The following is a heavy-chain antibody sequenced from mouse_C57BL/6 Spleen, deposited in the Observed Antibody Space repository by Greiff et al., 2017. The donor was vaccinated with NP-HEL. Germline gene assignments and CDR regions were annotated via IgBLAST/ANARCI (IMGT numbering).Heavy chain of an antibody. D-gene: IGHD1-1*01. Sequence: VQLQQSGAELMKPGASVKLSCKATGYTFTGYWIEWVKQRPGHGLEWIGEILPGSGSTNYHEKFKGKATFTADTSSNTSYMQLSSLTTEDSAIYYCARWDTTVPYYFDYWGQGTTLTVSS. CDR2: ILPGSGST. V-gene: IGHV1-9*01. CDR3: ARWDTTVPYYFDY. CDR1: GYTFTGYW. J-gene: IGHJ2*01.